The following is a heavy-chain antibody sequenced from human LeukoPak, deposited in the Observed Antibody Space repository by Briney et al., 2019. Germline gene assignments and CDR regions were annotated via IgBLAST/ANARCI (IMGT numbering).Heavy chain of an antibody. Sequence: PGGSLRLSCAASGFTFSSYWMTWVRQAPGKGLEWVAVISYDGSNKYYADSVKGRFTISRDNSKNTLYLQMNSLRAEDTAVYYCARVRLYCSSTSCYYFDYWGQGTLVTVSS. D-gene: IGHD2-2*01. CDR3: ARVRLYCSSTSCYYFDY. J-gene: IGHJ4*02. CDR1: GFTFSSYW. CDR2: ISYDGSNK. V-gene: IGHV3-30-3*01.